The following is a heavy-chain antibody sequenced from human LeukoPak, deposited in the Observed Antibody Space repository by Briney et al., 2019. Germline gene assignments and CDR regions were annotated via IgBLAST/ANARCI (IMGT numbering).Heavy chain of an antibody. CDR3: ARPYDSSGYYYVY. Sequence: SETLSLTCTVSGYSISSGYYWGWIRQPPGKGLEWIGSIYHSGSTYYNPSVKSRVTISVDTSKNQLSLKLSFVTAADTAVYYCARPYDSSGYYYVYWGQGTLVIVSS. CDR2: IYHSGST. D-gene: IGHD3-22*01. CDR1: GYSISSGYY. V-gene: IGHV4-38-2*02. J-gene: IGHJ4*02.